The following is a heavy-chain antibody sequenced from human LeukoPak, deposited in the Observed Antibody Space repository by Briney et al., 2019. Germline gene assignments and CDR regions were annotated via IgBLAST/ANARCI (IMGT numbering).Heavy chain of an antibody. Sequence: PSETLSLTCTVSGGSISSSSYYWGWIRQPPGKGLEGIGSIYYSGSTYYNPSLKSRVTISVDTSKNQFSLKLSSVTAADTAVYYCARESFIVGAVDYWGQGTLVTVSS. V-gene: IGHV4-39*07. D-gene: IGHD1-26*01. CDR3: ARESFIVGAVDY. CDR1: GGSISSSSYY. J-gene: IGHJ4*02. CDR2: IYYSGST.